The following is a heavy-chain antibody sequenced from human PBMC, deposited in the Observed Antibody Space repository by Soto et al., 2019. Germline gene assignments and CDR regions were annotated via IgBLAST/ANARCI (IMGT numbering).Heavy chain of an antibody. V-gene: IGHV3-74*01. D-gene: IGHD2-15*01. CDR3: VRTSLVVAAATREDY. J-gene: IGHJ4*02. Sequence: EVQLVESGGGLVQPGGSLRLSCAASGFTFSSYWMHWVRQAPGKGLLWVSRINSDGSSTSYADSVKGRFTISRDNAKNTLYLQMNILRAEDTAVYYCVRTSLVVAAATREDYWGQGTLVTVSS. CDR2: INSDGSST. CDR1: GFTFSSYW.